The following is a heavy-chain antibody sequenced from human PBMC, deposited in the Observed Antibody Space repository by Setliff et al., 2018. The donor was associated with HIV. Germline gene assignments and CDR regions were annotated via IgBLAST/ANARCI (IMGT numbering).Heavy chain of an antibody. CDR3: ARGGNSRAAWFDS. V-gene: IGHV4-31*03. Sequence: SETLSLTCTVSGGSISSGGHYWSWIRQQPGKGLEWIGYIHYTGSNFYNPSFTSRLTISIDTSKNQFSLKLTSMTAADTAVYFCARGGNSRAAWFDSWGQGTLVTVSS. D-gene: IGHD6-6*01. CDR1: GGSISSGGHY. CDR2: IHYTGSN. J-gene: IGHJ5*01.